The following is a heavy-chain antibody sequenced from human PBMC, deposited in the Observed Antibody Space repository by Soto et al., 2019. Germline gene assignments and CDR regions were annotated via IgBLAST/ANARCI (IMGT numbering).Heavy chain of an antibody. CDR1: GYSFTSNW. Sequence: PGECLKISCKGSGYSFTSNWITWVRQMPGKGLEWMGRIDPSDSYTNYSPSFQGHVTISADKSISTAYLQWSSLKAPDTAMYYCARPRGYATGTADGMDVWGQGTTVTVSS. CDR3: ARPRGYATGTADGMDV. D-gene: IGHD1-1*01. V-gene: IGHV5-10-1*01. CDR2: IDPSDSYT. J-gene: IGHJ6*02.